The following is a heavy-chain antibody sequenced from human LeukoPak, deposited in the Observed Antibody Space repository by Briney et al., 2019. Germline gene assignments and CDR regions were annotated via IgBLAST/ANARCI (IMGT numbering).Heavy chain of an antibody. D-gene: IGHD4-23*01. V-gene: IGHV3-7*03. J-gene: IGHJ3*02. CDR2: IKQDGSEK. CDR3: AKGRQTDYGGKAGGDDI. Sequence: PGGSLRLSCAASGFALSSYWMSWVRQAPGKGLEWVANIKQDGSEKYYVDSVKGRFTISRDNGKNSLYLQMNSLRAEDTAVYYCAKGRQTDYGGKAGGDDIWGQGTMVTVSS. CDR1: GFALSSYW.